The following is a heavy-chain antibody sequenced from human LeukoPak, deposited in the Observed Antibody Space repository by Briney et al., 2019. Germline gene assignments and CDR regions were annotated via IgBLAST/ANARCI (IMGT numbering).Heavy chain of an antibody. Sequence: PGGSLRLSCAASGFTFSSYAMSWVRQAPGKGLEWVSAIWSSSGNTYYADSVTGRFTISRDNFKNTLYLQMHSLRADDTAVYYCAKVHGTLTVESPFDYWGQGTLVTVSS. CDR3: AKVHGTLTVESPFDY. CDR1: GFTFSSYA. J-gene: IGHJ4*02. CDR2: IWSSSGNT. V-gene: IGHV3-23*01. D-gene: IGHD4-23*01.